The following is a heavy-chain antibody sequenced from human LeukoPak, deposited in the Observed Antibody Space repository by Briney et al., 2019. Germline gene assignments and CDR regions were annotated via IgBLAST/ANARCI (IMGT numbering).Heavy chain of an antibody. CDR3: ARVRPNCSSTSCYRLSPVDRWFDP. CDR1: GGSISSSNW. Sequence: SGTLSLTCAVSGGSISSSNWWSWVRQPPGKGLEWIGEIYHSGSTNYNPSLKSRVTISVDKSKNQFSLKLSSVTAADTAVYYCARVRPNCSSTSCYRLSPVDRWFDPWGQGTLVTVSS. D-gene: IGHD2-2*01. CDR2: IYHSGST. V-gene: IGHV4-4*02. J-gene: IGHJ5*02.